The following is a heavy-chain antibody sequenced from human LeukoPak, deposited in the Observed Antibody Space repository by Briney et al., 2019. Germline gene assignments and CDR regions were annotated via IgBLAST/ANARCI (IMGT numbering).Heavy chain of an antibody. Sequence: PGGSLRLSCAASGFTFSSYAMSWVRQAPGKGLELVSAISGSGGSTYYADSVKGRFTISRDNSKNTLYLQMNSLRAEDTAVYYCAKDQDYDILTGYLGSLDYWGQGTLVTVSS. J-gene: IGHJ4*02. CDR3: AKDQDYDILTGYLGSLDY. V-gene: IGHV3-23*01. CDR1: GFTFSSYA. CDR2: ISGSGGST. D-gene: IGHD3-9*01.